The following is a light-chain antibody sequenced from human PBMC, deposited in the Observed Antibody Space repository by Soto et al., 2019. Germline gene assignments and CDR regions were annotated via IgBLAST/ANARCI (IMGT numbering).Light chain of an antibody. CDR2: GAS. Sequence: EIVLTQSPGTLSLSPGARATLSCRASQRISSNYLAWYQQKPGQAPRLLIYGASSRATCITDRFSGSGSGTDFTLTISRLEPEDFAVNYCQQYGTSGTVGGGTKVDSK. V-gene: IGKV3-20*01. CDR1: QRISSNY. J-gene: IGKJ4*01. CDR3: QQYGTSGT.